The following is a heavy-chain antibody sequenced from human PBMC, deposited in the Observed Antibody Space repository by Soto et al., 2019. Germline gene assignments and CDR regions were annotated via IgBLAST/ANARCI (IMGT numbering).Heavy chain of an antibody. D-gene: IGHD5-12*01. CDR3: ARDLGRDGYNYPFDY. Sequence: VASVEVSCRASGGTFSSYAISWVRQAPGQGLEWMGGIIPIFGTANYAQKFQGRVTITADESTSTAYMELSSLRSEDTAVYYCARDLGRDGYNYPFDYWGQGTLVTVSS. J-gene: IGHJ4*02. CDR1: GGTFSSYA. CDR2: IIPIFGTA. V-gene: IGHV1-69*13.